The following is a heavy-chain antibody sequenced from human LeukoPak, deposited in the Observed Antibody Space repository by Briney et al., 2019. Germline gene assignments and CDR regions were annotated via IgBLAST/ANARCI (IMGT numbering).Heavy chain of an antibody. J-gene: IGHJ4*02. CDR1: GFTFSSYS. V-gene: IGHV3-21*01. D-gene: IGHD2-8*02. CDR2: ISSSSSYI. CDR3: ARDPLVGDEPLY. Sequence: GGSLRLSCAASGFTFSSYSMNWVRQAPGKGLEWVSSISSSSSYIYYADSVKGRFTISRDNAKNSLYLQMNSLRAEDTAVYYCARDPLVGDEPLYWGQGTLVTVSS.